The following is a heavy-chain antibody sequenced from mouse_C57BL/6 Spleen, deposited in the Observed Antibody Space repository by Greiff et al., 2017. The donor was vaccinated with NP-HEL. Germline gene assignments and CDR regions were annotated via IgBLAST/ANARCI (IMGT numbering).Heavy chain of an antibody. CDR2: IDPEDGET. CDR1: GFNIKDYY. Sequence: EVQLQQSGAELVKPGASVKLSCTASGFNIKDYYMHWVKQRTEQGLEWIGRIDPEDGETKYAPKFQGKATITADTSSNTAYLQLSSLKSEDTAVYYWASSHYYGSSPAGFAYWGQGTLVTVSA. CDR3: ASSHYYGSSPAGFAY. D-gene: IGHD1-1*01. V-gene: IGHV14-2*01. J-gene: IGHJ3*01.